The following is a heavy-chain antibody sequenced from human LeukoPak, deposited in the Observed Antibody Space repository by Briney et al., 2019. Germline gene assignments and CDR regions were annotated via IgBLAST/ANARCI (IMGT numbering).Heavy chain of an antibody. CDR2: FSLDTDRI. D-gene: IGHD3-10*01. J-gene: IGHJ6*02. V-gene: IGHV3-9*01. CDR1: GFTLDRYA. Sequence: GRSLRLSCVASGFTLDRYAMHWVRQAPGKGLEWVAGFSLDTDRIDYADSVKGRFTVSKDDAKKTLYLQMNNLRTEDTALYFCTKDITPGGADVWGQGTTVTVS. CDR3: TKDITPGGADV.